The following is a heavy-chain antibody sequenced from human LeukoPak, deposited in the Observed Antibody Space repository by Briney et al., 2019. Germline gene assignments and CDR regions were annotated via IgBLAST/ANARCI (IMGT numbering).Heavy chain of an antibody. CDR3: TRDRGSYLYYFDY. D-gene: IGHD1-26*01. Sequence: PGRSLRLSCTASGFTFGDYAMSWVRQAPGKGLEWVGFIRSKAYGGTTEYAASGKGRFTISRDDSKSIAYLQMNSLKTEDTAVYYCTRDRGSYLYYFDYWGQGTLVTVSS. CDR2: IRSKAYGGTT. J-gene: IGHJ4*02. V-gene: IGHV3-49*04. CDR1: GFTFGDYA.